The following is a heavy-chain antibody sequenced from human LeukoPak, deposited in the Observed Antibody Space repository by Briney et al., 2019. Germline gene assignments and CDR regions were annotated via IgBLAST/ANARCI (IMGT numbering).Heavy chain of an antibody. D-gene: IGHD4-23*01. CDR1: GYSISSGYY. CDR2: IYYSGST. V-gene: IGHV4-38-2*02. Sequence: SETLSLTCTVSGYSISSGYYWSWIRQPPGKGLEWIGYIYYSGSTNYNPSLKSRVTISVDTSKNQFSLKLSSVTAADTAVYYCARANDYGGNPRLDYWGQGTLVTVSS. J-gene: IGHJ4*02. CDR3: ARANDYGGNPRLDY.